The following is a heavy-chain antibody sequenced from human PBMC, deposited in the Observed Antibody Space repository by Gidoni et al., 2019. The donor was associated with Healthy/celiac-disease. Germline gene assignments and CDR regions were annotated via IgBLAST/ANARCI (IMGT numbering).Heavy chain of an antibody. CDR1: GYTFTGYY. CDR3: ARADSVLRFLEWLPSRDWFDP. CDR2: INPNSGGT. J-gene: IGHJ5*02. D-gene: IGHD3-3*01. Sequence: QVQLVQSGAEVKKPGASVKVPCKASGYTFTGYYMHWVRQAPGQGLEWMGWINPNSGGTNYAQKFQGRVTMTRDTSISTAYMELSRLRSDDTAVSYCARADSVLRFLEWLPSRDWFDPWGQGTLVTVSS. V-gene: IGHV1-2*02.